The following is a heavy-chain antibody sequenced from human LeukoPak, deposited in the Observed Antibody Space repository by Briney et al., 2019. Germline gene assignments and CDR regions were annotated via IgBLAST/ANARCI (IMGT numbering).Heavy chain of an antibody. D-gene: IGHD3-22*01. J-gene: IGHJ4*02. V-gene: IGHV3-23*01. Sequence: PGGSLRLSCAASGFTFSSYAMSWVRQAPGKGLEWVSGISGSGDNTYYADSVKGRFTISRDNSKNTLYVQVNSLGTEDTAAYYCAKGSYYDRSGSFYLDHWGQGTLVTVSS. CDR3: AKGSYYDRSGSFYLDH. CDR1: GFTFSSYA. CDR2: ISGSGDNT.